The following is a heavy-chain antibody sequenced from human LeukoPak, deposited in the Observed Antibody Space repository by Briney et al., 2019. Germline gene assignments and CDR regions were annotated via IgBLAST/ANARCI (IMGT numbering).Heavy chain of an antibody. Sequence: ASVKVSCKASGYTFTSSGISWVRQAPGQGLEWMGWISAYNGNTNYAQKLQGRVTMTTDTSTSTANMERRSLRSDDTAVYYWARDRSSSWFDYWGQGTLVTVSS. CDR3: ARDRSSSWFDY. J-gene: IGHJ4*02. V-gene: IGHV1-18*01. CDR2: ISAYNGNT. D-gene: IGHD6-13*01. CDR1: GYTFTSSG.